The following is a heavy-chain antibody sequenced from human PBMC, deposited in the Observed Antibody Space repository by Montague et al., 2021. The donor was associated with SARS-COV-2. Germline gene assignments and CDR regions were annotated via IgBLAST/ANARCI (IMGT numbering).Heavy chain of an antibody. J-gene: IGHJ4*02. D-gene: IGHD4-17*01. CDR1: GGSISSGGYY. V-gene: IGHV4-31*03. CDR2: IYYSGST. CDR3: ARDGRGTTVTIRGVITLHYLDY. Sequence: TLSLTCTVSGGSISSGGYYWSWIRQHPGKGLEWIGYIYYSGSTYYNPSLKSRVTISVDTSKNQFSLKLSSVTAADTAVYYCARDGRGTTVTIRGVITLHYLDYWGQGTMVTVSS.